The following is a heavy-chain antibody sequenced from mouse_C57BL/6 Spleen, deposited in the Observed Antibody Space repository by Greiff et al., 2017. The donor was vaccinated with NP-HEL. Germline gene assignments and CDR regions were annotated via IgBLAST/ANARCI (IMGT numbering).Heavy chain of an antibody. CDR3: ASEYGSWLGD. Sequence: VQLQQPGAELVKPGASVKLSCKASGYTFTSYWMHWVKQRPGRGLEWIGRIDPYSGGTKYNEKFKGKATLTADKPSSTAYMQLSSLTSEDSAVYYCASEYGSWLGDWGKGTTVTVSS. D-gene: IGHD6-1*01. CDR1: GYTFTSYW. V-gene: IGHV1-72*01. CDR2: IDPYSGGT. J-gene: IGHJ1*03.